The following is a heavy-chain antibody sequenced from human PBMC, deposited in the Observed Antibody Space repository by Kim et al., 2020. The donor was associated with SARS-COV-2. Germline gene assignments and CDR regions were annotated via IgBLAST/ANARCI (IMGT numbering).Heavy chain of an antibody. V-gene: IGHV3-66*01. CDR3: ARDTINSGMDV. CDR2: LYIIGST. CDR1: ELNVSDNY. D-gene: IGHD3-9*01. Sequence: GGSLRLSCAASELNVSDNYVNWVRQGPGKGLEWVSILYIIGSTYYADSVRGRFTISSDSSKNTLYFQMSNLSADDTAVYFCARDTINSGMDVCGQGTTVT. J-gene: IGHJ6*02.